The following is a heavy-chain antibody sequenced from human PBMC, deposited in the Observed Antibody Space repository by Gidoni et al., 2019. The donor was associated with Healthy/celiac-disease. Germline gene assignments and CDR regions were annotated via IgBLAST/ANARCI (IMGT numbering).Heavy chain of an antibody. Sequence: QVTLKESGPVLVKPPETLTLTCTVPGFYLSNARMGVSWIRQPPGTALEWLAHIFSNDEKSYSTSLKSRLTISKDTSKSQVVLTMTNMDPVDTATYYCARILHKGVVNYDYWGQGTLVTVSS. CDR3: ARILHKGVVNYDY. CDR2: IFSNDEK. V-gene: IGHV2-26*01. J-gene: IGHJ4*02. D-gene: IGHD2-21*01. CDR1: GFYLSNARMG.